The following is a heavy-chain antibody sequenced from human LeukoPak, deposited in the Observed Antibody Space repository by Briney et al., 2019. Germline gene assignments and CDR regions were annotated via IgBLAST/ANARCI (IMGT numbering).Heavy chain of an antibody. Sequence: ASVKVSCKASGYTFTSYGISWVRQAPGQGLEWMGWISAYNGNTNYAQKLQGRVTMTTDTSTSTAYMELRSLRSDDTAVYYCARDKPDIYYYDSSGYYYDMDVWGKGTTVTVSS. J-gene: IGHJ6*03. CDR2: ISAYNGNT. CDR3: ARDKPDIYYYDSSGYYYDMDV. D-gene: IGHD3-22*01. CDR1: GYTFTSYG. V-gene: IGHV1-18*01.